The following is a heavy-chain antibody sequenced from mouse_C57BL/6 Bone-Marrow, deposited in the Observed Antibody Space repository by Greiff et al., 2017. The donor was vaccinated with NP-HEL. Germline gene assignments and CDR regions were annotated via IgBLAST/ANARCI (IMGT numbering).Heavy chain of an antibody. V-gene: IGHV7-1*01. J-gene: IGHJ3*01. CDR2: SRNKANDYTT. D-gene: IGHD2-3*01. CDR1: VFTFSDFY. CDR3: AREADGYYRFAY. Sequence: DVMLVASGGGLVQSGRSLRLSCAPSVFTFSDFYMEWVRQAPGKGLEWIAASRNKANDYTTEYSASVKGRFIVSRDTSQSILYLQMNALRAEDTAIYYCAREADGYYRFAYWGQGTLVTGSA.